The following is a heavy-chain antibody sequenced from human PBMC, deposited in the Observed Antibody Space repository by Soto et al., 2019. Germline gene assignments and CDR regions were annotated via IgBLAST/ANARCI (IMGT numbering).Heavy chain of an antibody. Sequence: GGSLRLSCAASGFSFSRYAMPWGREAPGKGLEWVSSISGRGDGTYYAGPVKGRFTISRDNSQNTVYLQMNSLRAEDAAVYYCAKDRYYDSSGYYYFGQGTLVTVSS. J-gene: IGHJ4*02. CDR1: GFSFSRYA. D-gene: IGHD3-22*01. CDR3: AKDRYYDSSGYYY. CDR2: ISGRGDGT. V-gene: IGHV3-23*01.